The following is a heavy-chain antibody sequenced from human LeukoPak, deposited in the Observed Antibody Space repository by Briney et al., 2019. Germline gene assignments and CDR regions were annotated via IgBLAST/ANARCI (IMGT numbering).Heavy chain of an antibody. Sequence: GASVKVSRKASGYIFTGYYMHWVRQAPGQGLEWMGWIYPNSGGTRYAQKFQGRVTMTRDTSISTAYMELSGLTSDDTAVFYCARDLATTSTWEFDYWGQGTLVSVSS. V-gene: IGHV1-2*02. CDR2: IYPNSGGT. CDR1: GYIFTGYY. D-gene: IGHD1-26*01. J-gene: IGHJ4*02. CDR3: ARDLATTSTWEFDY.